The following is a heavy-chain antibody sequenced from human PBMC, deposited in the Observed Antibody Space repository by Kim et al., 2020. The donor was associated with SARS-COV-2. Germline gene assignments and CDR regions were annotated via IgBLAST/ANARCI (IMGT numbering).Heavy chain of an antibody. Sequence: GESLKISCKGSGYSFTSYWIGWVRQMPGKGLEWMGIIYPGDSDTRYSPSFQGQVTISADKSISTAYLQWSSLKASDTAMYYCARHKDSADLKRGYDILTGYHYYYYGMDVWGQGTTVTVSS. CDR2: IYPGDSDT. D-gene: IGHD3-9*01. J-gene: IGHJ6*02. CDR3: ARHKDSADLKRGYDILTGYHYYYYGMDV. CDR1: GYSFTSYW. V-gene: IGHV5-51*01.